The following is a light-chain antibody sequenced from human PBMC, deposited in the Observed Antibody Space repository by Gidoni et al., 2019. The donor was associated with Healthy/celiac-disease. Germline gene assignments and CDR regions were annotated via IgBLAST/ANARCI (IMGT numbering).Light chain of an antibody. V-gene: IGKV3-11*01. CDR2: DAS. J-gene: IGKJ4*01. CDR1: QSVSSY. CDR3: QQRSNWHT. Sequence: EIVLKQSPATLSLSPGERDTLSCRASQSVSSYLAWYQQKPGQAPRLLIYDASNRATGIPARFSGSGSGTDFTLTISSLEPEDFAVYYCQQRSNWHTFGGGTKVEIK.